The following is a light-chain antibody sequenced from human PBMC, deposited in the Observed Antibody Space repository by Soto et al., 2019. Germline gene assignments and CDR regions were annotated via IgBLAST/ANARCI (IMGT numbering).Light chain of an antibody. CDR1: SSDVGGYNY. CDR3: SSYTSSSTLLYV. CDR2: DVS. Sequence: QSALTQPASVSGSPGQSITISCTGTSSDVGGYNYVSWYQQHPGKAPKLMIYDVSNQPSGVSNRFSGSKSGNTASLTISWLQAEDEADYYCSSYTSSSTLLYVFGTGTKVTVL. V-gene: IGLV2-14*01. J-gene: IGLJ1*01.